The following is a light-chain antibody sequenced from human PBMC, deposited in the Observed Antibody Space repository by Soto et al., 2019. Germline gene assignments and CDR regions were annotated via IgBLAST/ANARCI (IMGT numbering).Light chain of an antibody. Sequence: QSALTQPASVSGSPGQSITISCTGTSSDVGGYNYVSWYQQHPGKAPKLMIYEVSNRPSGVSNRFSGTKSGNTASLPISGPQAEDEADYYCSSYTSSSIDYVLGTGTKLTVL. J-gene: IGLJ1*01. CDR2: EVS. CDR3: SSYTSSSIDYV. V-gene: IGLV2-14*01. CDR1: SSDVGGYNY.